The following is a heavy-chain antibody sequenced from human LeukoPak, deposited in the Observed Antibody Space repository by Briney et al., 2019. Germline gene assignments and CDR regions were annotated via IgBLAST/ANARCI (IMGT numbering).Heavy chain of an antibody. J-gene: IGHJ4*02. D-gene: IGHD3-22*01. CDR2: IYHSGST. V-gene: IGHV4-38-2*01. CDR3: ARMGSSGYYYQAFDY. CDR1: GYSISSGYY. Sequence: SETLSLTCAVSGYSISSGYYWCWIRQPPGKGLEWIGNIYHSGSTYYNPSLKSRVTISVDTSKNQFSLQLSSVTAADTAVYYCARMGSSGYYYQAFDYWGQGTLVTVSS.